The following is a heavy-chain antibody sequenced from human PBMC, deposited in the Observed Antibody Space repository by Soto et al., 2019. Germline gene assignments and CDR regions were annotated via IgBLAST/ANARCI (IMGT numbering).Heavy chain of an antibody. Sequence: QVQLVQSGAEVKKPGATVKVSFKASGYTFTSYGITWVRQAPGQGLEWKGWISAYNGNTNSAQKLKGRVPMTTDTSTSTAKMELRSLRSDDTAVYYWARGWDSSGYPLSYFGYWGQGTLVTVSS. CDR1: GYTFTSYG. V-gene: IGHV1-18*04. J-gene: IGHJ4*02. CDR3: ARGWDSSGYPLSYFGY. D-gene: IGHD3-22*01. CDR2: ISAYNGNT.